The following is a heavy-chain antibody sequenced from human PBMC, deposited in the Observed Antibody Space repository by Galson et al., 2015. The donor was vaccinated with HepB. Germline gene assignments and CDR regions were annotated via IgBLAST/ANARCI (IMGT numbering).Heavy chain of an antibody. Sequence: SLRLSCAASGFDFSNFAMIWVRLAPGKGLEWVSVVFGGGDRTRYADSVRGRFTISRDNSKNTVYLQMNSLRAEDTAVYYCVKDGTGSSVSPYYFDYWGQGTLVTVSP. CDR3: VKDGTGSSVSPYYFDY. CDR1: GFDFSNFA. CDR2: VFGGGDRT. D-gene: IGHD3-10*01. J-gene: IGHJ4*02. V-gene: IGHV3-23*01.